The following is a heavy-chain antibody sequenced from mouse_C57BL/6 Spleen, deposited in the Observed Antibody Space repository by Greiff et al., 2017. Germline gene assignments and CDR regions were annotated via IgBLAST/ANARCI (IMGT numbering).Heavy chain of an antibody. Sequence: QVQLKQPGTELVKPGASVKLSCKASGYTFTSYWMHWVKQRPGQGLEWIGNINPSNGGTNYNEKFKSKATLTVDKSSSTAYMQLSSLTSEDSAVYYCARWHYGSSYRNFDVWGTGTTVTVSS. D-gene: IGHD1-1*01. CDR3: ARWHYGSSYRNFDV. J-gene: IGHJ1*03. CDR1: GYTFTSYW. V-gene: IGHV1-53*01. CDR2: INPSNGGT.